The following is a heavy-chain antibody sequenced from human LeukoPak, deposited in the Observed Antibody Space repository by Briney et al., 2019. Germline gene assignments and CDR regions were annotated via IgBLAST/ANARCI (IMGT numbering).Heavy chain of an antibody. J-gene: IGHJ3*02. Sequence: SETLSLTCTVSGGSISSYYWTWIRQPPGKGLEWIGYIYNSRSTNYNPSLKSRVTISVDTSRNQFSLKLNSVTAADTAVYYCARRNILTEGEAFDIWGQGTMVTVSS. CDR3: ARRNILTEGEAFDI. CDR1: GGSISSYY. V-gene: IGHV4-59*08. CDR2: IYNSRST. D-gene: IGHD3-9*01.